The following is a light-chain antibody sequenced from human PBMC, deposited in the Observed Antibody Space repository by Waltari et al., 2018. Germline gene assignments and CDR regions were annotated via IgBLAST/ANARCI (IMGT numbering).Light chain of an antibody. Sequence: DIQMTQSPASVSASVGDSVTITCRAGETITGLLAWYQQKPGKAPKLLIYHASTLQTGVPSRFSGGGSGTDFTLTITGLQAEDSATYFCQQGASFPPTFGQGTEV. V-gene: IGKV1-12*01. J-gene: IGKJ1*01. CDR2: HAS. CDR3: QQGASFPPT. CDR1: ETITGL.